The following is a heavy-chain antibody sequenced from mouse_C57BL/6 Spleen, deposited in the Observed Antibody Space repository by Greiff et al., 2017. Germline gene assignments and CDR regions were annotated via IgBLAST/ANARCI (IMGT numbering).Heavy chain of an antibody. CDR1: GFSLTSYG. D-gene: IGHD3-2*02. Sequence: VKLMESGPGLVAPSQSLSITCTVSGFSLTSYGVHWVRQPPGTGLEWLVVIWSDGSTTYNSALKSRLSISKDNSKIQVFLKMNSLQTDDTAMYYCARHDSSGPWFAYWGQGTLVTVSA. V-gene: IGHV2-6-1*01. CDR3: ARHDSSGPWFAY. CDR2: IWSDGST. J-gene: IGHJ3*01.